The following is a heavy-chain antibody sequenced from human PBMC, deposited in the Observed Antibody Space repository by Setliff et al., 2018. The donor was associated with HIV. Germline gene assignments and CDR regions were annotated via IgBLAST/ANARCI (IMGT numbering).Heavy chain of an antibody. D-gene: IGHD4-4*01. J-gene: IGHJ4*02. V-gene: IGHV3-7*01. CDR1: GFNFSNYW. CDR3: AQITVMGY. CDR2: IKEDGSEK. Sequence: GGSLRLSCEGSGFNFSNYWISWVRQGPGKGLEWVAKIKEDGSEKYYVDSVKGRFTISRDNAKNSLYLQMNSLRVEDTAVYYCAQITVMGYWGQGTLVTVSS.